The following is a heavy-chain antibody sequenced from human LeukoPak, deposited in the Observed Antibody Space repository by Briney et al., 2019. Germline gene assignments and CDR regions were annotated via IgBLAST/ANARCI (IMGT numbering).Heavy chain of an antibody. CDR2: ISSSGSTI. CDR1: GFTFSSYE. J-gene: IGHJ5*02. D-gene: IGHD6-19*01. Sequence: PGGSLRLSCAASGFTFSSYEMNWVRQAPGKGLEWVSYISSSGSTIYYADSVKGRFTISRDNAKNSLYLQMNSLRAEDTAVYYCARDTMGSSKPGIAVAGRPWFDPWGQGTLVTVSS. CDR3: ARDTMGSSKPGIAVAGRPWFDP. V-gene: IGHV3-48*03.